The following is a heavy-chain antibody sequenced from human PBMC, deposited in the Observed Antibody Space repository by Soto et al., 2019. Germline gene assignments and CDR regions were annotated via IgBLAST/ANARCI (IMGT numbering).Heavy chain of an antibody. CDR2: INHSGST. CDR1: GGSFSGYY. CDR3: ARERFLGRYYYYYYMDV. J-gene: IGHJ6*03. Sequence: SETLSLTCAVYGGSFSGYYWSWIRQPPGKGLEWIGEINHSGSTNYNPSLKSRVTISVDTSKNQFSLKLSSVTAADTAVYYCARERFLGRYYYYYYMDVWAKGTTVTVSS. V-gene: IGHV4-34*01.